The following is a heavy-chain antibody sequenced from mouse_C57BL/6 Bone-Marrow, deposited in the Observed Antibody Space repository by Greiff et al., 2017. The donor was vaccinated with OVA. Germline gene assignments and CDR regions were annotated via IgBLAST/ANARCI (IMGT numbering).Heavy chain of an antibody. CDR3: ARRYFDG. J-gene: IGHJ1*03. CDR2: IYPGDGDT. V-gene: IGHV1-82*01. CDR1: GYAFSSSW. Sequence: QVQLQQSGPELVKPGASVKISCKASGYAFSSSWMNWVKQRPGKGLEWIGRIYPGDGDTNYNGKFKGKATLTADKSSSTAYMQLSSLTSEDSAVYFCARRYFDGWGTGTTVTVSS.